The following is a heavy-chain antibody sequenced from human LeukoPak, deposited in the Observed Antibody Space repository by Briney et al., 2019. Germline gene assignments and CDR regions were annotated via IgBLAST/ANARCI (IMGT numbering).Heavy chain of an antibody. CDR2: IRSKVNNYAT. Sequence: GGSLRLSCAASGFTFSGPALHWVRQASGKGLEWVGRIRSKVNNYATEYAASVQGRFTISRDDSKNTTYLQMNSLKTEDTAVYFCTRSLSGGSYLRLFDYWGQGTLDTVSS. D-gene: IGHD1-26*01. CDR1: GFTFSGPA. V-gene: IGHV3-73*01. CDR3: TRSLSGGSYLRLFDY. J-gene: IGHJ4*02.